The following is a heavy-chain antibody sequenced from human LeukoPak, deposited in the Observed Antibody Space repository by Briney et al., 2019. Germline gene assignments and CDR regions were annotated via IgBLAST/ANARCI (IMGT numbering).Heavy chain of an antibody. CDR3: ARRHGDYVGSFEY. Sequence: GGSLRLSCEASGFTLSPYSMNWVRQAPGKGLEWASYISTSSSTIYYADSVKGRFTISRDNAKNTVYLQMNSLRDEGTAVYYCARRHGDYVGSFEYWGQGTLVIVSS. D-gene: IGHD4-17*01. CDR1: GFTLSPYS. CDR2: ISTSSSTI. J-gene: IGHJ4*02. V-gene: IGHV3-48*02.